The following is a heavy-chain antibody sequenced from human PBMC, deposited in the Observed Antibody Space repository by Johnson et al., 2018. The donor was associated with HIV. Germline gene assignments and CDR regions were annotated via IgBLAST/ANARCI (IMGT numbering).Heavy chain of an antibody. CDR1: GFNVSNNY. CDR3: AVDLGGNDAFDV. V-gene: IGHV3-66*01. D-gene: IGHD3-3*01. J-gene: IGHJ3*01. CDR2: IYSGGSS. Sequence: DVQVVESGGGLVQPGGSLRLSCGASGFNVSNNYMTWVRQAPGMGLEWVAVIYSGGSSFYADSVQGRFTISTDNFKNTVFLHMNTLRAEDTAVYFCAVDLGGNDAFDVWGQGTTVIVSS.